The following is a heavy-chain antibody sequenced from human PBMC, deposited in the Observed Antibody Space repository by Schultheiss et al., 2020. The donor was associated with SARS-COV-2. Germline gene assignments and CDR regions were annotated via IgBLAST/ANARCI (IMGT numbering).Heavy chain of an antibody. CDR1: GYTFTSYD. CDR2: IIPIFGTA. J-gene: IGHJ5*02. CDR3: ARASRHGWFDP. Sequence: SVKVSCKASGYTFTSYDITRVRQAPGQGLEWMGGIIPIFGTANYAQKFQGRVTITADESTSTAYMELSSLRSEDTAVYYCARASRHGWFDPWGQGTLVTVSS. V-gene: IGHV1-69*13.